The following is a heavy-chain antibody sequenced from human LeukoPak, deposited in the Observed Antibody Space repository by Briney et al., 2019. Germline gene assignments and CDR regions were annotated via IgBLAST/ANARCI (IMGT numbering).Heavy chain of an antibody. J-gene: IGHJ4*02. CDR1: GGSISSSSYY. D-gene: IGHD2-21*02. Sequence: SETLSLTCTVSGGSISSSSYYWGWIRQPPGKGLEWIGSIYYSGSTYYNPSLKSRVTISVDTSKNQFSLKLSSVTAADTAVYYCARDRDVVVTSFDYWGQGTLVTVSS. CDR3: ARDRDVVVTSFDY. CDR2: IYYSGST. V-gene: IGHV4-39*07.